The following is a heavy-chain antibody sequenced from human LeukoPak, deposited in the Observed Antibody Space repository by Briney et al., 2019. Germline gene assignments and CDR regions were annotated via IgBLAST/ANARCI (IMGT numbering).Heavy chain of an antibody. J-gene: IGHJ5*02. Sequence: SETLSLTCTVSDDSISDYYQGRIRQPPGRGRVGIGYFYNSGRSTYNPSLKSRVTISADTSKNHFSLKLNSGTTADAAVYYRTRGAGWLIDHWGQELLVSVSS. CDR3: TRGAGWLIDH. CDR2: FYNSGRS. V-gene: IGHV4-59*13. D-gene: IGHD5-12*01. CDR1: DDSISDYY.